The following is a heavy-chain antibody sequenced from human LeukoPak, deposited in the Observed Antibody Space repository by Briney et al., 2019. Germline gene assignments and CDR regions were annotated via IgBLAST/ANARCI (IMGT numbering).Heavy chain of an antibody. CDR3: TRDMTQTVVDSALIRITRFDP. V-gene: IGHV1-2*02. CDR1: GSSFTGYY. Sequence: ASVTVSCKDSGSSFTGYYLHWVRQAPGRGLEWMGWINPKSGATKCAQDFQARLTLSRNTSINTAYLELNRLTSADTAVYYCTRDMTQTVVDSALIRITRFDPWGQGSLVTVSS. CDR2: INPKSGAT. D-gene: IGHD5-12*01. J-gene: IGHJ5*02.